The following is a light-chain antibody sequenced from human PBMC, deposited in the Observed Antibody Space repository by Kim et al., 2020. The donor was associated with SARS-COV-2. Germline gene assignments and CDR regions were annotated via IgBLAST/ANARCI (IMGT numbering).Light chain of an antibody. V-gene: IGLV1-36*01. CDR2: NND. CDR1: SSNIGSNT. Sequence: QSVLTQPPSVSEAPRQRVTISCSGSSSNIGSNTVNWYQQLPGTAPTLLIFNNDQRPSGVPDRFSGSKSGTSASLAISGLQSEDEADYYCSTWDDSLSGWVFGGGTKVTVL. CDR3: STWDDSLSGWV. J-gene: IGLJ3*02.